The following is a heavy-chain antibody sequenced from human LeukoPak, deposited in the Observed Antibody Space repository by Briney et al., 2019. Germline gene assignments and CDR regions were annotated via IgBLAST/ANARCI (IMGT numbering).Heavy chain of an antibody. CDR2: IYYRGST. J-gene: IGHJ4*02. D-gene: IGHD2-21*02. Sequence: PSETLSLTCSVTGDSFSGSTSDWTWIRQPPGKGLEWIGNIYYRGSTHYSPSLESRVTISVDTSKNQFSLRLSSVTDADTAVYYCARVGVRTYCGSGCYSDYFDTWGQGTLVTVSS. CDR1: GDSFSGSTSD. V-gene: IGHV4-39*07. CDR3: ARVGVRTYCGSGCYSDYFDT.